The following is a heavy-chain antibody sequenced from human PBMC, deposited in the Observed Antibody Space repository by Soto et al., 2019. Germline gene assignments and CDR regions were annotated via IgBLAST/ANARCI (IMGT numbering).Heavy chain of an antibody. V-gene: IGHV1-18*01. J-gene: IGHJ4*02. Sequence: AAVKVSCKACGYTFTNYGISWVRQAPGQGLEWMGWINVYSGNTNYAQKFQGRVTMTRNTSISTAYMELRSLRSEDTAVYYCAREKKGFDYWGQGTLVTVSS. CDR3: AREKKGFDY. CDR2: INVYSGNT. CDR1: GYTFTNYG.